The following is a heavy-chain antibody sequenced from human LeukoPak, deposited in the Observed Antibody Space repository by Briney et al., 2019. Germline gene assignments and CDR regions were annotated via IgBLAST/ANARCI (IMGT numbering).Heavy chain of an antibody. J-gene: IGHJ4*02. CDR1: GGSISSSSYY. D-gene: IGHD5-18*01. CDR2: IYYSGST. CDR3: ARLSAAMGNYFDY. V-gene: IGHV4-39*01. Sequence: SETLSLTCTVSGGSISSSSYYWGWIRQPPGEGLEWIGSIYYSGSTCYNPSLKSRVTISVDTSKNQFSLKLSSVTAADTAVYYCARLSAAMGNYFDYWGQGTLVTVSS.